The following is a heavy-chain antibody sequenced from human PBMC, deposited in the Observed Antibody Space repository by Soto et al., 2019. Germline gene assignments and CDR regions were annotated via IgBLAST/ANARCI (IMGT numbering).Heavy chain of an antibody. CDR3: AISSSSWSHPSD. CDR1: GDTFSTYT. D-gene: IGHD6-13*01. CDR2: IIPILGMA. V-gene: IGHV1-69*02. J-gene: IGHJ4*02. Sequence: QVQLVQSGAEVKTPESSVKVSCQASGDTFSTYTSNWVRQAPGQGIEWMGRIIPILGMANYAQNFQAKVTNTADKSTSPAYMELSSLRSEDTAVYYCAISSSSWSHPSDGGKGTLVTVSS.